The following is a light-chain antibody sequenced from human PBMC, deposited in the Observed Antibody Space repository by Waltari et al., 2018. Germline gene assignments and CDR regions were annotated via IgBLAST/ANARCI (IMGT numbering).Light chain of an antibody. Sequence: EIILTQSPGTVSLSPGAGATLSCRASQTVDSHLVWYQQKPGQTPRLLIYEASIRATGIPARFSGSGSGTDFTLTISSVEPEDIAVYYCHQRNNWPHTFGQGTKVELK. V-gene: IGKV3-11*01. CDR1: QTVDSH. CDR2: EAS. J-gene: IGKJ1*01. CDR3: HQRNNWPHT.